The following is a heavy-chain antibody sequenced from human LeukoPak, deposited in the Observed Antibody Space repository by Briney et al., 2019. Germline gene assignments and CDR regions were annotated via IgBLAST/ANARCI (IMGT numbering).Heavy chain of an antibody. D-gene: IGHD6-19*01. Sequence: SQTLSLTCTVSGGSISSGGYYWRWIRQHPGKGLEWIGYIYYSGSTYYNPSLKSRVTISVDTSKNQFSLKLSSVAAADTAVYYCARRPPRYKISSGWYVTHYWGQGTLVTVSS. J-gene: IGHJ4*02. CDR3: ARRPPRYKISSGWYVTHY. V-gene: IGHV4-31*03. CDR2: IYYSGST. CDR1: GGSISSGGYY.